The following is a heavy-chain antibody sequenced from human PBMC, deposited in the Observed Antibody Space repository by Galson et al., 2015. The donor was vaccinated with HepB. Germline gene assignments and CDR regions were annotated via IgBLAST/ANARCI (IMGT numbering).Heavy chain of an antibody. CDR1: GFTVSSNY. V-gene: IGHV3-53*01. J-gene: IGHJ4*02. CDR2: IYSGGST. CDR3: ARTDFWSGYYTD. D-gene: IGHD3-3*01. Sequence: SLRLSCAASGFTVSSNYMSWVRQAPGKGLEWVSVIYSGGSTYYADSVKGRFTISRDNSKNTLYLQMNSLRAEDTAVYYCARTDFWSGYYTDWGQGTLVTVSS.